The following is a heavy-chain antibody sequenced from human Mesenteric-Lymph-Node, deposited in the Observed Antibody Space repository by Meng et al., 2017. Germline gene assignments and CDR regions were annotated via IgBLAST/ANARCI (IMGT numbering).Heavy chain of an antibody. CDR1: GYTFTGYY. CDR3: ARGSSGYYFLDDY. CDR2: INPNSGGT. Sequence: ASVQVSCKASGYTFTGYYMHWVRQAPGQGLEWMGWINPNSGGTNYAQKFQGRVTMTRDTSISTAYMELSRLRSDDTAVYYCARGSSGYYFLDDYWGQGTLVTVSS. V-gene: IGHV1-2*02. D-gene: IGHD3-22*01. J-gene: IGHJ4*02.